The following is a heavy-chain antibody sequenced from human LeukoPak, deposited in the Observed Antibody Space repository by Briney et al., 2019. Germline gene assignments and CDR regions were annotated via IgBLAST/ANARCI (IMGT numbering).Heavy chain of an antibody. J-gene: IGHJ5*02. D-gene: IGHD1-7*01. Sequence: ASVKVSCKASGYTFTSYYMHWVRQAPGQGLEWMGWINPNSGGTYYAQKFQGRVTMTSDTSIRTAYMELSSLRSEDTAVYYCARGRITGTGPFDPWGQGTLVTVSS. CDR1: GYTFTSYY. CDR2: INPNSGGT. V-gene: IGHV1-2*02. CDR3: ARGRITGTGPFDP.